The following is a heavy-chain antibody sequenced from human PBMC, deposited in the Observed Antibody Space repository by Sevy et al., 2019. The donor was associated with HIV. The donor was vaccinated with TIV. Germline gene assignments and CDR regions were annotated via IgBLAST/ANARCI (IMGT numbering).Heavy chain of an antibody. V-gene: IGHV3-21*01. J-gene: IGHJ6*02. D-gene: IGHD2-2*01. CDR3: ARDRGCSSTSCHYYYGMDV. Sequence: AGSLRLSCAASGFTFSSYSMNWVRQAPGKGLEWVSSISSSSSYIYYADSVKGRFTISRDNAKNSLYLQMNSLRAEDTAVYYCARDRGCSSTSCHYYYGMDVWGQGTTVTVSS. CDR2: ISSSSSYI. CDR1: GFTFSSYS.